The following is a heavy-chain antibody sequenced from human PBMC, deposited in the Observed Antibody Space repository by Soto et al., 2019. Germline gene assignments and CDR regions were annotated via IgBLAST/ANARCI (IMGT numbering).Heavy chain of an antibody. CDR2: ISSSSSYI. Sequence: GGSLRLSCAASGFTFSSYSMNWVRQAPGKGLEWVSSISSSSSYIYYADAVKGRFTIPRDNDKNSLYLKMNSLRAEDTAVYYCASWRSGDEFDYWGQGTLVTVSS. CDR3: ASWRSGDEFDY. J-gene: IGHJ4*02. D-gene: IGHD7-27*01. V-gene: IGHV3-21*01. CDR1: GFTFSSYS.